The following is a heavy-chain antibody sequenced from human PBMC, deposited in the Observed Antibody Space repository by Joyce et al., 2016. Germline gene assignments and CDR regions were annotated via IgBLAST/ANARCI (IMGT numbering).Heavy chain of an antibody. D-gene: IGHD3-22*01. V-gene: IGHV1-2*02. Sequence: QVHLVQSGAEVKKPGASVRVSCKTSGYPFTGSFMHWVRLAPEHGLEGMGWINPNSGDTNYAQKFQGRVTMTRDTSITTAYMELSRLRSDDTAVYYCTSHYYDSSAYYNDYWGQGTLVTVSS. CDR2: INPNSGDT. J-gene: IGHJ4*02. CDR1: GYPFTGSF. CDR3: TSHYYDSSAYYNDY.